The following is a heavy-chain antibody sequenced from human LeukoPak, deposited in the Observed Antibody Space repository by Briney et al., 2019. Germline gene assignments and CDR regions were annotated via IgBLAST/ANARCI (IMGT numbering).Heavy chain of an antibody. D-gene: IGHD3-22*01. V-gene: IGHV1-69*06. CDR1: GGTFSSYA. CDR3: ARDPGDSSGYYYANYFDY. Sequence: ASVKVSCKASGGTFSSYAISWVRQAPGQGLEWMGGIIPIFGTANYAQKFQGRVTITADKSTSTAYMELSSLRSEDTAVYYCARDPGDSSGYYYANYFDYWGQGTLVTVSS. CDR2: IIPIFGTA. J-gene: IGHJ4*02.